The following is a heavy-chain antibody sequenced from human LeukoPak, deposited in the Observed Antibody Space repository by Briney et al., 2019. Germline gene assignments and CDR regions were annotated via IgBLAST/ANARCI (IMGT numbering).Heavy chain of an antibody. CDR1: GFTFSSYA. CDR3: AKHTTVTTSYYYYYGMDV. CDR2: ISGSGGST. Sequence: HPGGSLRLSCAASGFTFSSYAMGWVRQAPGKGLEWVSAISGSGGSTYYADSVKGRFTISRDNSKNTLYLQMNSLRAEDTAVYYCAKHTTVTTSYYYYYGMDVWGQGTTVTVSS. V-gene: IGHV3-23*01. J-gene: IGHJ6*02. D-gene: IGHD4-17*01.